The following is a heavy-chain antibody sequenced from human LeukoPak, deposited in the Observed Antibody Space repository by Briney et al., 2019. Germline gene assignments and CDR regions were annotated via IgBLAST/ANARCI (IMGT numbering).Heavy chain of an antibody. J-gene: IGHJ5*02. D-gene: IGHD2-2*02. V-gene: IGHV4-30-2*01. CDR1: GGSISSGGYS. CDR2: IYHSGST. Sequence: SETLSLTCAVSGGSISSGGYSWSWIRQPPGKGLEWIGYIYHSGSTYYNPSLKSRVTISVDTSKNQFSLKLSSVTAADTAVYYCARDVVPAAIDEGWFDPWGQGTLVTVSS. CDR3: ARDVVPAAIDEGWFDP.